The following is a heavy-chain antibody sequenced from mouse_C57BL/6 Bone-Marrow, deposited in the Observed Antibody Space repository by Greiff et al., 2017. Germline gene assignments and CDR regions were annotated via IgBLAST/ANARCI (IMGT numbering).Heavy chain of an antibody. V-gene: IGHV5-6*01. J-gene: IGHJ3*01. D-gene: IGHD2-1*01. Sequence: EVQGVESGGDLVKPGGSLKLSCAASGYTFSSYGMSWVRQTPDKRLEWVGIISSGGGTTNYPDNVKGRFTISRDEAKNTLYLQMSSLKSEDTAMYYCARAGNPAWFAYWGQGTLVTVSA. CDR3: ARAGNPAWFAY. CDR1: GYTFSSYG. CDR2: ISSGGGTT.